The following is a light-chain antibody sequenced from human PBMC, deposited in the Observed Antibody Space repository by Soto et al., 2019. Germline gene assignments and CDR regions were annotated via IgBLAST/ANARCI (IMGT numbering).Light chain of an antibody. CDR1: QSFSSY. J-gene: IGKJ5*01. CDR2: DAS. CDR3: QQRSNWPPVIT. V-gene: IGKV3-11*01. Sequence: EIVLTQSPATLSLSPGERATLSCRASQSFSSYLAWYQQKPGQAPRLLIYDASKRATGIPARFSGRGSGTDFTLSIISLEPEDFAVYYCQQRSNWPPVITFGQGKRLEIK.